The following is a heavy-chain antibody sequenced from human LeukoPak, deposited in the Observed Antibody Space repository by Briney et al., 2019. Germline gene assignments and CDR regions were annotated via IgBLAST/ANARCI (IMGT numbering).Heavy chain of an antibody. V-gene: IGHV3-23*01. CDR2: ISPRGDIT. D-gene: IGHD3-22*01. CDR1: GFSFRSHG. CDR3: ASHEPQVVINSLDY. Sequence: GGTLRLSCAASGFSFRSHGMNWVRQAPGKGLEWVSGISPRGDITYYKDSVRGRFTISRDNFKNTVSLQLNSLRAEDTAVYYCASHEPQVVINSLDYWGQGTLVTVSS. J-gene: IGHJ4*02.